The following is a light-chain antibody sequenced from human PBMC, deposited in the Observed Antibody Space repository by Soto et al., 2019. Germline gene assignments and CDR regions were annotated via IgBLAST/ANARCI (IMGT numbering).Light chain of an antibody. J-gene: IGKJ2*01. CDR2: LAS. CDR1: QSLLHSNGKNY. CDR3: LQALQSHRT. V-gene: IGKV2-28*01. Sequence: DIVMTQSPLSLPVTPGEPASISCRSSQSLLHSNGKNYVDWYLQKPGQSPQLLIYLASTRASGVPDRFSGSGSGTDFTLKISRVEAGDVGIYYCLQALQSHRTFGQGTKVEIK.